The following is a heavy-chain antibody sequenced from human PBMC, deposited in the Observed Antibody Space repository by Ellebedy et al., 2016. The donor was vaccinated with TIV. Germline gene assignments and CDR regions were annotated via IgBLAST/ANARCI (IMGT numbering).Heavy chain of an antibody. CDR3: ATDGSYGDYRSPTHAFEM. CDR1: RFSFSSYW. CDR2: INQDGSQK. V-gene: IGHV3-7*01. J-gene: IGHJ3*02. Sequence: GESLKISCAASRFSFSSYWMSWVRQAPGEGLEWVANINQDGSQKYYVDSVKGRFTISRDNVKNSLYLEVNSLRAEDTAVYYCATDGSYGDYRSPTHAFEMWGQGTLVTVSS. D-gene: IGHD4-17*01.